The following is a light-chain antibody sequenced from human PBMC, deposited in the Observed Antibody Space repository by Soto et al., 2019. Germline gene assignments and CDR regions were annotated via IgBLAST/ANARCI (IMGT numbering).Light chain of an antibody. CDR1: QTVLYDSNNKNY. V-gene: IGKV4-1*01. CDR2: WAS. Sequence: DIVMTQSPDSLAVSLGERATINCKSSQTVLYDSNNKNYLAWYQQKPGQPPKLLIYWASTRESGVPDRFSGSGSGTDFTLTISRLQAEDVAVDYCQQYWSSPQTFGQGTKVEI. J-gene: IGKJ1*01. CDR3: QQYWSSPQT.